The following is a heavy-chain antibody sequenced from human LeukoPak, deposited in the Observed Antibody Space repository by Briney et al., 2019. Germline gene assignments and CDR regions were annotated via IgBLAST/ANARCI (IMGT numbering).Heavy chain of an antibody. CDR1: GDSISSYY. Sequence: SETLSLTCTVSGDSISSYYWSWIRQPPGKGLEWIGWSGHIYARGSTNYHPSLKSRATISVDTSKNHFSLKLSSVTAADTAVYYCARYYYGSGSNYNIAYFDHWGQGTLVTVSS. CDR2: IYARGST. V-gene: IGHV4-4*09. J-gene: IGHJ4*02. D-gene: IGHD3-10*01. CDR3: ARYYYGSGSNYNIAYFDH.